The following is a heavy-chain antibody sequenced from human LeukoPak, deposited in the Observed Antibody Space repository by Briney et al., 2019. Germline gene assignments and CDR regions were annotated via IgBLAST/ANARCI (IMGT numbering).Heavy chain of an antibody. CDR2: IKQDGSER. CDR1: GFTLSSCW. V-gene: IGHV3-7*01. D-gene: IGHD5-18*01. Sequence: GGSLRLSCAASGFTLSSCWMNWVRQAPGKGLEWVANIKQDGSERHYVDSVNDRFTISRDNSKNALYLQMNSLRAEDTAVYYCARWGYDYYYYYGMDVWGQGTTVTVSS. CDR3: ARWGYDYYYYYGMDV. J-gene: IGHJ6*02.